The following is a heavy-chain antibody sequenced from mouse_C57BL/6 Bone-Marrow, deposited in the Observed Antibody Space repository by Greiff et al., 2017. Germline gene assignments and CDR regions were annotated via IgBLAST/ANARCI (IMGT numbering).Heavy chain of an antibody. CDR1: GFTFSSYA. J-gene: IGHJ4*01. D-gene: IGHD2-4*01. CDR2: ISSGGDYI. Sequence: EVQVVESGEGLVKPGGSLKLSCAASGFTFSSYAMSWVRQTPEKRLEWVAYISSGGDYIYYADTVTGRFPISRDNARNTLYLQMSSLKSEDTAMYYCTRDRWITTSYYYAMDYWGQGTSVTVAS. V-gene: IGHV5-9-1*02. CDR3: TRDRWITTSYYYAMDY.